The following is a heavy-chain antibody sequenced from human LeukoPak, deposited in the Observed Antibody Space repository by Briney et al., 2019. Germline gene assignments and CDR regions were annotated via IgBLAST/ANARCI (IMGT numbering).Heavy chain of an antibody. D-gene: IGHD5-24*01. CDR2: ISTSGGTV. Sequence: GGSLRLSCAASGFTFSDYYMSWIRQAPGKGLECVSYISTSGGTVYYADSLKGRFTISRDNAKNSLYLQMNSLRAEDTAVYYCARARGSYAFDIWGQGTMVTVSS. CDR3: ARARGSYAFDI. CDR1: GFTFSDYY. J-gene: IGHJ3*02. V-gene: IGHV3-11*01.